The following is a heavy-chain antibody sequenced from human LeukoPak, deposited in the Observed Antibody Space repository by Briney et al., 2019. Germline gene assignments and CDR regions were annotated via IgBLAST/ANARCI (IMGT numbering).Heavy chain of an antibody. J-gene: IGHJ4*02. CDR2: IYTSGST. D-gene: IGHD1-26*01. CDR1: GGSISSGTYY. Sequence: SETLSLTRTVSGGSISSGTYYWSWIRQPAGKGLEWIGRIYTSGSTNYNPSLKSRVTISIDTSKNQFSLKLSSVTAADTAVYYCARDKVVGPTIWGQGTLVTVSS. CDR3: ARDKVVGPTI. V-gene: IGHV4-61*02.